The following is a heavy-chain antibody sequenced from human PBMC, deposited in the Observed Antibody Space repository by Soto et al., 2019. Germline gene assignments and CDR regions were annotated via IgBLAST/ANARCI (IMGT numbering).Heavy chain of an antibody. D-gene: IGHD2-2*01. CDR1: GGTFSSYA. Sequence: SVKVSCKASGGTFSSYAISWVRQAPGQGLEWMGGIIPIFGTANYAQKFQGRVTITADESTSTAYMELSSLRSEDTAVYYCARGLVPAAPPRYYYYYYGMDVWGQGTTVTVSS. CDR3: ARGLVPAAPPRYYYYYYGMDV. CDR2: IIPIFGTA. J-gene: IGHJ6*02. V-gene: IGHV1-69*13.